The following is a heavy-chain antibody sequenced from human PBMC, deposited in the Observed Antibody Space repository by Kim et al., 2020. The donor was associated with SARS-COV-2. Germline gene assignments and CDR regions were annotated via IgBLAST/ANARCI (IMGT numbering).Heavy chain of an antibody. V-gene: IGHV4-31*01. CDR1: GGSISSGGYY. J-gene: IGHJ3*02. CDR2: IYYSGTT. CDR3: ARDRPITMVRGIHAFD. D-gene: IGHD3-10*01. Sequence: SETLSLTCTVSGGSISSGGYYWSWIRQHPGKGLEWIGYIYYSGTTYYNPSLTSLATISVDTSKNQFSLKLSSVPAADTAVYYCARDRPITMVRGIHAFD.